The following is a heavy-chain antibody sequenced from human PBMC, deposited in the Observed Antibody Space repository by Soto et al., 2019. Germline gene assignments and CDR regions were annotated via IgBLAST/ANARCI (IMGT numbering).Heavy chain of an antibody. J-gene: IGHJ4*02. V-gene: IGHV3-15*07. Sequence: EVQLVESGGGLVKPGRSLRLSCAASGFTFTNTWMNWVRQAPGKGLEWVGRIRSKKDGGTTDYAAPVKGRFTISRDDSKNTMYLQMNSLKTEYTAVYYCTTYWFYAIHFWGQGILVTVSS. CDR3: TTYWFYAIHF. CDR2: IRSKKDGGTT. D-gene: IGHD2-21*01. CDR1: GFTFTNTW.